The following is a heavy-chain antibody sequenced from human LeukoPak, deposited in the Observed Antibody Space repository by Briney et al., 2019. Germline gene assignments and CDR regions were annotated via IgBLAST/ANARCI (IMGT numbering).Heavy chain of an antibody. V-gene: IGHV3-64D*06. CDR2: ISSNGGST. D-gene: IGHD3-10*01. J-gene: IGHJ4*02. CDR3: VKDSSSGSYFDY. Sequence: GGSLRLSCSASGFTFSRYAMHWVRRAPGQGLEYVSAISSNGGSTYYADSVKGRFTISRDNSTNTLHLQMSSLRVDGRAVYYCVKDSSSGSYFDYWGQGTLVTVSS. CDR1: GFTFSRYA.